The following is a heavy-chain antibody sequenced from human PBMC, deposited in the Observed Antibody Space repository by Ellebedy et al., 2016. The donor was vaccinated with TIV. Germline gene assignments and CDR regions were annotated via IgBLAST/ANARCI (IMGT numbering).Heavy chain of an antibody. CDR1: GFNFSDYY. CDR3: AREGGGYVPSYFDY. CDR2: ISTGGHTI. J-gene: IGHJ4*02. Sequence: PGGSLRLSCGASGFNFSDYYMSWIRQAPGKGLEWISYISTGGHTIYYADSVKGRFTISRDNGKNLLYLQMNSLRGEDTAVYYCAREGGGYVPSYFDYWGQGTLVSVSS. V-gene: IGHV3-11*01. D-gene: IGHD5-12*01.